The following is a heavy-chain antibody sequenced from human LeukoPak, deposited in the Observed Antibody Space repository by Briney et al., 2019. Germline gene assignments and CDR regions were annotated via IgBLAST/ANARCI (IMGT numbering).Heavy chain of an antibody. V-gene: IGHV3-33*06. CDR2: IWFGGSKK. J-gene: IGHJ6*03. D-gene: IGHD3-22*01. CDR1: GFTFSSYA. Sequence: PGRSLRLSCAASGFTFSSYAMHWVRQAPGKGLEWVAVIWFGGSKKYYADSVKGRFTISRDNSKKTLYLQMNSLRAEDTAVYYCAKEGRMIVVGNYYYMDVWGKGTTVTVSS. CDR3: AKEGRMIVVGNYYYMDV.